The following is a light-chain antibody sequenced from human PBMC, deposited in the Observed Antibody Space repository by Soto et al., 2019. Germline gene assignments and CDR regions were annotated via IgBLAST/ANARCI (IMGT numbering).Light chain of an antibody. CDR2: KAS. V-gene: IGKV1-5*03. J-gene: IGKJ1*01. CDR3: QQYNSYWS. CDR1: QSISSW. Sequence: DTQMTQSPSTLSASVGDRVTITCRASQSISSWLAWYQQKPGKAPKLLIYKASSLESGVPSRFSGSGSGTEFTLTISSLQPDDFATYDCQQYNSYWSFGQGTKVEIK.